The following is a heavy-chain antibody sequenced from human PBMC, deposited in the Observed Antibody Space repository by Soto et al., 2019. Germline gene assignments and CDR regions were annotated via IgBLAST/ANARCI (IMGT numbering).Heavy chain of an antibody. CDR2: IYSNDDK. CDR1: GFSLSTSGVG. V-gene: IGHV2-5*01. Sequence: QITLKESGPTLVKPTQSLTLTCTFSGFSLSTSGVGVGWVRQPPGKALEWLALIYSNDDKRFSTSLKSSLTITKDTSKNQVVLTMTTMDPVDTGTYYFKHMRGSGLYGMDVCGQGTTVTVSS. J-gene: IGHJ6*02. D-gene: IGHD3-10*01. CDR3: KHMRGSGLYGMDV.